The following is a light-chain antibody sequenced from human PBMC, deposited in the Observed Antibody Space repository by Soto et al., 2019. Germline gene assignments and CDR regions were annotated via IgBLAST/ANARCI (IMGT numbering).Light chain of an antibody. CDR1: QIISNNY. Sequence: ESVLTQSPGTLSLTPGERATLSCRASQIISNNYLAWYQQKPGQAPRLLIYGASSRATGIPDRFSGSGSGTDFTLTISSLEPEDFAVYYCQQYGSSSGTFGQGTKVAIK. CDR2: GAS. V-gene: IGKV3-20*01. J-gene: IGKJ1*01. CDR3: QQYGSSSGT.